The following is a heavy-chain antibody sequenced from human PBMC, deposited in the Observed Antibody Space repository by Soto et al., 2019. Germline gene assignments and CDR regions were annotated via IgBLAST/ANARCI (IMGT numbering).Heavy chain of an antibody. Sequence: GGSLRLSCAASGFTFSSYGMHWVRQAPGKGLEWVAVIWYDGSNKYYADSVKGRFTISRDNSKNTLYLQMNSLRAEDTAVYYCARVRDYSSGWYGSDYYYGMDVWGQGTTVTVSS. V-gene: IGHV3-33*01. CDR2: IWYDGSNK. J-gene: IGHJ6*02. CDR3: ARVRDYSSGWYGSDYYYGMDV. CDR1: GFTFSSYG. D-gene: IGHD6-19*01.